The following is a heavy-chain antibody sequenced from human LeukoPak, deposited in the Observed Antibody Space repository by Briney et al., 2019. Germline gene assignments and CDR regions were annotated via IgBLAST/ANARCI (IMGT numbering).Heavy chain of an antibody. J-gene: IGHJ5*02. CDR2: INPNSGGT. CDR3: ARDVDSSSWYAFDP. D-gene: IGHD6-13*01. CDR1: GYTFTGYY. Sequence: GASVKVSCKASGYTFTGYYMHWVRQAPGQGLEWMGWINPNSGGTNYAQKFQGRVTMTRDTSISTAYMELSRLSSDDTAVYYCARDVDSSSWYAFDPWGQGTLVTVSS. V-gene: IGHV1-2*02.